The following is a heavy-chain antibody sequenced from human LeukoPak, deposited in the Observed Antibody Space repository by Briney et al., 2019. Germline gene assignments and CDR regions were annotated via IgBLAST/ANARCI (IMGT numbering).Heavy chain of an antibody. D-gene: IGHD1-1*01. J-gene: IGHJ4*02. CDR2: ISGSGGST. CDR3: ARGRGGPTGPNYFDY. CDR1: GFTFSSYA. V-gene: IGHV3-23*01. Sequence: GGSLRLSCAASGFTFSSYALSWVRQAPGKGLEWVSGISGSGGSTYYADSVKGRFTISRDNSKNTLYLQMSSLRAEDTAVYYCARGRGGPTGPNYFDYWGQGTLVTVSS.